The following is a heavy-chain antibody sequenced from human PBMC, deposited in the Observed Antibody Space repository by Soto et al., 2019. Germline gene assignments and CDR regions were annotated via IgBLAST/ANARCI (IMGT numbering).Heavy chain of an antibody. CDR3: AKRAIRGYSYGYLSFYY. D-gene: IGHD5-18*01. CDR1: GFTFSSYA. CDR2: ISGSGGST. Sequence: GGSLRLSCAASGFTFSSYAMSWVRQAPGKGLEWVSAISGSGGSTYYADSVKGWFTISRGNSKNTLYLQMNSLRAEDTAVYYCAKRAIRGYSYGYLSFYYWGQGTLVTVSS. J-gene: IGHJ4*02. V-gene: IGHV3-23*01.